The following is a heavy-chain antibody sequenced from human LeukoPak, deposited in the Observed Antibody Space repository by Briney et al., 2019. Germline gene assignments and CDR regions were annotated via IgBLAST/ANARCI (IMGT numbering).Heavy chain of an antibody. CDR2: ISSSGSTI. D-gene: IGHD6-19*01. J-gene: IGHJ3*02. V-gene: IGHV3-11*01. Sequence: PGGSLRLSCAVSGFTVSNNYMSWVRQAPGKGLEWVSYISSSGSTIYYADSVKGRFTISRDNAKNSLYLQMNSLRAEDTAVYYCARTGPYSSGYDAFDIWGQGTMVTVSS. CDR3: ARTGPYSSGYDAFDI. CDR1: GFTVSNNY.